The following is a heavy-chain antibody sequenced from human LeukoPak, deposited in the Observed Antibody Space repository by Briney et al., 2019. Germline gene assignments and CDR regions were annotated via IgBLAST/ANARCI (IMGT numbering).Heavy chain of an antibody. CDR2: INHSGGT. CDR1: GGSLSNYY. J-gene: IGHJ4*02. Sequence: KPSETLSLTCAVYGGSLSNYYWIWIRQPPGKGLEWIGEINHSGGTHYNPSLKSRVTISIDTSKNQFSLKLSSVTAADTAVYYCARSVDTAMVFVYWGQGTLVTVSS. CDR3: ARSVDTAMVFVY. D-gene: IGHD5-18*01. V-gene: IGHV4-34*01.